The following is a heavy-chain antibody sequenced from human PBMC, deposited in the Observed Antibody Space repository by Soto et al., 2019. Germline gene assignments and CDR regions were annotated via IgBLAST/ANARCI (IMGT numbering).Heavy chain of an antibody. V-gene: IGHV3-74*01. CDR3: VSTSREEAAATRLAY. CDR1: GFTFSSYW. CDR2: INSDGSSR. D-gene: IGHD2-15*01. Sequence: EVQLVESGGGLVQPGGSLRLSCAASGFTFSSYWMHWVRQAPGKGLVWVSRINSDGSSRSSADSVKGRFTISSVKAKNPLDLQRNSLRVEDTGVYYCVSTSREEAAATRLAYGGQGTLVTASS. J-gene: IGHJ4*02.